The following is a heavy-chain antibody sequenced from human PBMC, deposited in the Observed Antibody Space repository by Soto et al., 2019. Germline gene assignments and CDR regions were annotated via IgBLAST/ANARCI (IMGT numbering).Heavy chain of an antibody. J-gene: IGHJ6*02. CDR2: INHSGST. D-gene: IGHD7-27*01. V-gene: IGHV4-34*01. CDR1: GGSFSGYY. CDR3: ARGLGNWGDHYYYYGMDV. Sequence: PSETLSLTCAVYGGSFSGYYWSWIRQPPGKGLEWIGEINHSGSTNYNPSLKSRVTISVDTSKNQFSLKLSSVTAADTAVYYCARGLGNWGDHYYYYGMDVWGQGALVTVSS.